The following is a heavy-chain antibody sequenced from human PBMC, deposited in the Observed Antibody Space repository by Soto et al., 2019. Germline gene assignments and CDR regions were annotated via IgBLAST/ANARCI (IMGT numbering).Heavy chain of an antibody. CDR1: GGSISSSSYY. D-gene: IGHD3-22*01. V-gene: IGHV4-39*01. J-gene: IGHJ4*02. CDR2: IYYSGST. Sequence: QLQLQESGPGLVKPSETLSLTCTVSGGSISSSSYYWGWIRQPPGKGLEWIGSIYYSGSTYYNPSLKSRATISVDTSKNQFSLKLSSVTAADTAVYYCARHPYDSSGYYYVDYWGQGTLVTVSS. CDR3: ARHPYDSSGYYYVDY.